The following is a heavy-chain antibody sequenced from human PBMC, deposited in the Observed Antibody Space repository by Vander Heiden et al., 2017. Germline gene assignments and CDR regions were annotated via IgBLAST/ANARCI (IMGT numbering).Heavy chain of an antibody. Sequence: QVQLVQSGAEVKKPGASVKVSCKASGYTFTGDYMHWVRQAPGQGLEWMGWINPNSGGTNYAQKFQGRVTMTRDTSISTAYMELSRLRSDDTAVYYCARAHYDFWSGYSYGMDVWGQGTTVTVSS. V-gene: IGHV1-2*02. CDR3: ARAHYDFWSGYSYGMDV. D-gene: IGHD3-3*01. J-gene: IGHJ6*02. CDR1: GYTFTGDY. CDR2: INPNSGGT.